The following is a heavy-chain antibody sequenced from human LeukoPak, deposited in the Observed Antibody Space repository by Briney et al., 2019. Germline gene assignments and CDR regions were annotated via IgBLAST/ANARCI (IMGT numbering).Heavy chain of an antibody. CDR3: ARYPAAVVAAMGFDY. CDR2: IYYSGST. Sequence: SETLSLTCTVSGGSISSYYWSWIRQPPGKGLEWIGYIYYSGSTNYNPSLKSRVTISVDTSKNQFSLKLSSVTAADTAEYYCARYPAAVVAAMGFDYWGQGTLVTVSS. CDR1: GGSISSYY. V-gene: IGHV4-59*01. J-gene: IGHJ4*02. D-gene: IGHD2-15*01.